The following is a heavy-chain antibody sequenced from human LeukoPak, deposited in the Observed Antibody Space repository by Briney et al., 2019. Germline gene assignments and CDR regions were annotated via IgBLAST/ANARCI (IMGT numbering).Heavy chain of an antibody. J-gene: IGHJ4*02. CDR3: ARVIPGQWLVPAVFDY. V-gene: IGHV4-59*01. Sequence: SDTLSLKCICSDGSIISYHWSWIRQPPGKGLEWMGYIYYSGSTNYNPSLKSRVTISVDTSKNQFSLKLSSVTAADTAVYYCARVIPGQWLVPAVFDYWGQGTLVTVSS. CDR2: IYYSGST. D-gene: IGHD6-19*01. CDR1: DGSIISYH.